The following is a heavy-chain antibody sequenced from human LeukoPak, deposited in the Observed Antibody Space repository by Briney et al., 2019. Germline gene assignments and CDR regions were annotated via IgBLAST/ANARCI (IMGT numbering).Heavy chain of an antibody. V-gene: IGHV3-30*18. CDR3: AKVVIAEGSFDY. CDR1: GFTFSSYG. J-gene: IGHJ4*02. CDR2: ISYDGSNK. D-gene: IGHD6-13*01. Sequence: PGGSLRLSCAASGFTFSSYGMHWVRQAPGKGLEWVAVISYDGSNKYYADSVKGRFTISRDNSKNTLYLQMNSLRAEDTAVYYCAKVVIAEGSFDYWGQGTLVTVSS.